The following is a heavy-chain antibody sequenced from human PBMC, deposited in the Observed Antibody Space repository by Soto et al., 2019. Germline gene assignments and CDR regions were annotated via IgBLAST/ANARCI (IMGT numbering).Heavy chain of an antibody. CDR2: ISWDSGSV. J-gene: IGHJ3*01. V-gene: IGHV3-9*01. D-gene: IGHD3-3*01. CDR1: GFTFEDYV. CDR3: AKDFTIFSVVGAFDV. Sequence: EVQLVESGGGLVQPGRSLRLSCSASGFTFEDYVMHWVRQAPGKGLEWVSRISWDSGSVAYADSVKGRVTISRDNAKNSLYLQMTSLRPDDTAVYYCAKDFTIFSVVGAFDVWGQGTMVTVSS.